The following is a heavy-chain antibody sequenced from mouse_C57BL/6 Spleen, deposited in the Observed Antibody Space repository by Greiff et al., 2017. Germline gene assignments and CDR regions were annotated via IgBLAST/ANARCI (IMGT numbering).Heavy chain of an antibody. CDR3: AYYHYAMDY. CDR1: GFNIKDYY. V-gene: IGHV14-1*01. D-gene: IGHD1-1*02. CDR2: IDPEDGDT. J-gene: IGHJ4*01. Sequence: EVQLQQSGAELVRPGASVKLSCTASGFNIKDYYMHWVKQRPEQGLEWIGRIDPEDGDTEYAPKFQGKATMTADTSSNTAYLQLSSLTSEDTAVYYCAYYHYAMDYWGQGTSVTVSS.